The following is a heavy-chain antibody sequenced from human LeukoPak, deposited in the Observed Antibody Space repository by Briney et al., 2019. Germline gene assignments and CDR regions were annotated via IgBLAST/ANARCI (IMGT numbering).Heavy chain of an antibody. J-gene: IGHJ3*02. CDR2: IYYSGST. CDR3: ARVSRSRDAFDI. CDR1: GGSISSYY. Sequence: TSETLSLTCTLSGGSISSYYWSWIRQPPGKGLEWVGYIYYSGSTNYNPSLKSRVTISVDTSKNQFSLKLSSVTAADAAVDYCARVSRSRDAFDIWGQGTMVTVSS. D-gene: IGHD1-26*01. V-gene: IGHV4-59*01.